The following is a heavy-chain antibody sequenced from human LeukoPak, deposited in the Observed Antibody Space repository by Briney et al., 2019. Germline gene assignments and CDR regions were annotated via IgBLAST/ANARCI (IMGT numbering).Heavy chain of an antibody. J-gene: IGHJ3*02. CDR3: ARARDYASGPRRAFDI. V-gene: IGHV3-7*01. CDR2: IKNDGSEQ. D-gene: IGHD3-10*01. CDR1: GFSVSGYW. Sequence: GGSLRLSCAVSGFSVSGYWMTWVRQAPGKGLEWVAFIKNDGSEQYYVDSVKGRFTISRDNAKNSVFLLMNSLRAEDTAVYYCARARDYASGPRRAFDIWGQGTMVTVSS.